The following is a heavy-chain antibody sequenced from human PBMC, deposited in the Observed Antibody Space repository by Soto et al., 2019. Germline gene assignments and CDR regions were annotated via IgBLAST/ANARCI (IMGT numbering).Heavy chain of an antibody. V-gene: IGHV4-4*02. CDR3: ARKGVMITFGGVVFDY. D-gene: IGHD3-16*01. J-gene: IGHJ4*02. CDR1: GGSISSNKW. Sequence: QVQLQESGPGLVKSSGTLSLICAVSGGSISSNKWWSWVRQPPGKGLEWIGEIYHSGSTNYNPSRESRVTISVDKAKNQFSLKLSSVTAADTAVYYCARKGVMITFGGVVFDYWGQGTLVTVSS. CDR2: IYHSGST.